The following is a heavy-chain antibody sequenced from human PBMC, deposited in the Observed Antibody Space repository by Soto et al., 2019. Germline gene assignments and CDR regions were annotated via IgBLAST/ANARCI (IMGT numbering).Heavy chain of an antibody. V-gene: IGHV4-34*01. D-gene: IGHD1-1*01. Sequence: PSETLSLTCAAYGGSFSGYYWSWIRQPPGKGLEWIGEINHSGSTNYNPSLKSRVTISVDTSKNQFSLKLSSVTAADTAVYYCARSKRAFACWGQGTLVTVSS. CDR2: INHSGST. CDR1: GGSFSGYY. J-gene: IGHJ4*02. CDR3: ARSKRAFAC.